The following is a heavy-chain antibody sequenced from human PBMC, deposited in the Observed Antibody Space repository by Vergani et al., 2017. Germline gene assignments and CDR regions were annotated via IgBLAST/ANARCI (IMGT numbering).Heavy chain of an antibody. CDR3: ARVMYRDEASTGYRLEGMDI. CDR1: GDSITSPNN. CDR2: IYHSGST. J-gene: IGHJ6*02. D-gene: IGHD3-16*02. V-gene: IGHV4-38-2*02. Sequence: QVQLLESGPGLVKPSETLSLTCRVSGDSITSPNNWGWIRQPPGKGLEWIGNIYHSGSTNYNPSLKSRVTLSVDTSKNQFSLKLTSVTAADAAAYFCARVMYRDEASTGYRLEGMDIWGQGTTVTISS.